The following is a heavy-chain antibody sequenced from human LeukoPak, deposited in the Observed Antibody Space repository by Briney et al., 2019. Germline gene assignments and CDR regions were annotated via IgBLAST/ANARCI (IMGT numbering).Heavy chain of an antibody. J-gene: IGHJ4*02. CDR1: GGSIRSGSFY. V-gene: IGHV4-61*02. D-gene: IGHD6-19*01. CDR3: AMSSSVTRFDY. CDR2: ISTNGNT. Sequence: PSETLSLTCTVSGGSIRSGSFYCTWIRQPAGKGLEWIVLISTNGNTNYNPSLKSRVTISVDTSKNQFSLMLNSVTAADTAVYYCAMSSSVTRFDYWGQGTLFTVSS.